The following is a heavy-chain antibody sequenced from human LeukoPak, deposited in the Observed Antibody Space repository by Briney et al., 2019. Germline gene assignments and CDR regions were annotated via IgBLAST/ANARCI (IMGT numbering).Heavy chain of an antibody. Sequence: GASVKVSCKASGYSFIKYYIHWVRQAPGEGLEWMGVINPRDGSTSYAQNFQGRVTLTRDRSTSTVYMDLSSLRSEDTAVYYCARDIAREFDYWGRGTLVTVS. CDR2: INPRDGST. D-gene: IGHD3-16*02. CDR3: ARDIAREFDY. V-gene: IGHV1-46*01. CDR1: GYSFIKYY. J-gene: IGHJ4*02.